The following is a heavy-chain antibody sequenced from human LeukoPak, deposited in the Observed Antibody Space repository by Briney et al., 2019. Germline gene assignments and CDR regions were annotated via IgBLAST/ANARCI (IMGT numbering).Heavy chain of an antibody. D-gene: IGHD6-19*01. CDR1: GFSFTNYA. Sequence: PGGSLRLSCAASGFSFTNYAMSWVRQAAGKGLEWVSAISGSGGNTYYADSVKGRFTISRDNSKNTLFLQMNSLRAEDTAVYYCAKDLTVAGTMGYFDYWGQGTLVTVSS. J-gene: IGHJ4*02. V-gene: IGHV3-23*01. CDR3: AKDLTVAGTMGYFDY. CDR2: ISGSGGNT.